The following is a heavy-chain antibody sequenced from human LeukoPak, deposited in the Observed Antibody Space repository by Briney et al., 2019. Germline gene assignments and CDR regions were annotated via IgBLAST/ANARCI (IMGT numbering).Heavy chain of an antibody. D-gene: IGHD1-26*01. CDR1: GFTVSSNY. V-gene: IGHV3-53*01. CDR3: ARDFRGNFDY. CDR2: IYSGGST. Sequence: GGSLRFSCAASGFTVSSNYMSWVRQAPGKGLEWVSVIYSGGSTYYTDSVKGRFTISRDNSKNTLYLQMNSLRAEDTAVYYCARDFRGNFDYWGQGTLVTVSS. J-gene: IGHJ4*02.